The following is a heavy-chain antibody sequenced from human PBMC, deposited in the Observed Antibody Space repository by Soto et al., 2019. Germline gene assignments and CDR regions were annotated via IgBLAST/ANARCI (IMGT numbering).Heavy chain of an antibody. J-gene: IGHJ1*01. V-gene: IGHV3-74*01. Sequence: PGGSLRLSCEASGFTFSNYWMHWVRQAPGKGLVWVSRIHSDGSSTYYADSVKGRFTISRDNAQNTLYLHMSSLRAEDTAMYYCAREAIAVGWGAAEYILHWGHGTLVTVPS. CDR3: AREAIAVGWGAAEYILH. D-gene: IGHD6-19*01. CDR2: IHSDGSST. CDR1: GFTFSNYW.